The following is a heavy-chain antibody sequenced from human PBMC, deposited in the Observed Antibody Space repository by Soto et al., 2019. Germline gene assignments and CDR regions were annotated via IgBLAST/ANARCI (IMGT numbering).Heavy chain of an antibody. V-gene: IGHV3-48*01. CDR1: GFTFSSYS. J-gene: IGHJ5*02. CDR2: ISSSSSTI. Sequence: GESLKISCAASGFTFSSYSMNWVRQAPGKGLEWVSYISSSSSTIYYADSVKGRFTISRDNAKNSLYLQMNSLRAEDTAVYYCAREGSPVAAQNWFDPWGQGTLVTVSS. D-gene: IGHD6-19*01. CDR3: AREGSPVAAQNWFDP.